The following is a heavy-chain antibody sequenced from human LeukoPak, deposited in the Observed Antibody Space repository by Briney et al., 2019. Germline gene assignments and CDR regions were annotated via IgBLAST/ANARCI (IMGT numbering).Heavy chain of an antibody. V-gene: IGHV3-21*01. CDR3: ARGVEYYDSSGYYDY. D-gene: IGHD3-22*01. Sequence: GGSLRLSCAASGFTFSSYSMNWVRQAPGKGLEWVSSISNSSSYIYYADSVKGRFTISRDNAKNSLYLQMNSLRAEDTAVYYCARGVEYYDSSGYYDYWGQGTLVTVSS. CDR2: ISNSSSYI. J-gene: IGHJ4*02. CDR1: GFTFSSYS.